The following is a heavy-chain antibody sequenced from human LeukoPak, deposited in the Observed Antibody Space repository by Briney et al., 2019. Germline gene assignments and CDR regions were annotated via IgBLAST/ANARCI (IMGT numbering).Heavy chain of an antibody. Sequence: SETLSLTCTVSGASISTSAYYWGWIRQPPGKGLDWIGNIYYSGSTYYNPSLKSRVTISVDSSKNQFSLRLSSVTTADTAVYYCARHGGVLLWPETFLTFGESSFDPWGQGTLVTVSS. D-gene: IGHD3-10*01. CDR1: GASISTSAYY. J-gene: IGHJ5*02. V-gene: IGHV4-39*01. CDR3: ARHGGVLLWPETFLTFGESSFDP. CDR2: IYYSGST.